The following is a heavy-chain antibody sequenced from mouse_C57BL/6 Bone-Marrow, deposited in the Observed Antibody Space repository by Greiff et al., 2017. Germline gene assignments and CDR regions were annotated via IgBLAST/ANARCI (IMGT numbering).Heavy chain of an antibody. Sequence: QVQLKQPGAELVKPGASVKVSCKASGYPFTSYWMHWVKQRPGQGLEWIGRIQPSDSDTNYNQKFKGKAKLTVDKSSSTAYMQLRSQTSEDSAVYYCAIGPLILGSMDYWGQGTSVTVSS. D-gene: IGHD3-1*01. CDR3: AIGPLILGSMDY. CDR2: IQPSDSDT. CDR1: GYPFTSYW. V-gene: IGHV1-74*01. J-gene: IGHJ4*01.